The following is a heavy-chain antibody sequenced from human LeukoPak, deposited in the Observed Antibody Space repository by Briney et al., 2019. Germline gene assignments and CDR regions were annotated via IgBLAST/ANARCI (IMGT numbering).Heavy chain of an antibody. Sequence: GGSLRLSCAASGXTVSGKYVGWVRQAPGKGLEWVSVIHPGGTIYYADSVKGTFTISRDNSKNTLYLEMNTLRVEDTAVYYCAMYSSAWYAVYWGQGTLVTVSS. V-gene: IGHV3-66*01. D-gene: IGHD6-19*01. CDR1: GXTVSGKY. CDR2: IHPGGTI. CDR3: AMYSSAWYAVY. J-gene: IGHJ4*02.